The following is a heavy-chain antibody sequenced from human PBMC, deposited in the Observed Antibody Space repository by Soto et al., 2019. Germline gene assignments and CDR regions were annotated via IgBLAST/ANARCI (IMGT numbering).Heavy chain of an antibody. J-gene: IGHJ4*02. D-gene: IGHD4-17*01. Sequence: SEPLSLTCPVSGGSVSSGSYYSSWTRQPPEKGLEWIGYIYYSGSTNYTPSLKSRVNISVDTSKNQFSLKLSSVTAAVTAVYSCARDQGYGDSSFAYWGQGALVA. CDR2: IYYSGST. CDR3: ARDQGYGDSSFAY. CDR1: GGSVSSGSYY. V-gene: IGHV4-61*01.